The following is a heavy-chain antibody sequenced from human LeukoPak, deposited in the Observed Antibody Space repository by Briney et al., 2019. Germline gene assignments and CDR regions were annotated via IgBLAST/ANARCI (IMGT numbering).Heavy chain of an antibody. CDR3: ARQREGSYASGSYPLKH. CDR1: GYSFTSQW. J-gene: IGHJ1*01. CDR2: IYPADSDT. D-gene: IGHD3-10*01. V-gene: IGHV5-51*01. Sequence: GESLKISCKGSGYSFTSQWIGWVRQMPGKGLEWMGIIYPADSDTKYSPSFQGQVTISVDKSISTAYLQWSSLEASDTAMYYCARQREGSYASGSYPLKHWGQGTLVTVSS.